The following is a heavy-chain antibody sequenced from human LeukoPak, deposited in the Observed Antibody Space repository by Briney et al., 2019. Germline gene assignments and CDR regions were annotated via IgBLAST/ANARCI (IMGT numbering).Heavy chain of an antibody. CDR1: GYTFTSYD. D-gene: IGHD2-15*01. V-gene: IGHV1-8*01. CDR3: ARGVVVVAATHVFDP. J-gene: IGHJ5*02. Sequence: GASVKVSCKASGYTFTSYDINWVRQATGQGLEWMGWMNPNSGNTGYAQKFQSRVTMTRNTSISTAYMELSSLRSEDTAVYYCARGVVVVAATHVFDPWGQGTLVTVSS. CDR2: MNPNSGNT.